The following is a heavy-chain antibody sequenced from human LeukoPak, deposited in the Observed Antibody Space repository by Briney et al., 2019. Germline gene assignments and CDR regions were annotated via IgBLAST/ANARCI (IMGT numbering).Heavy chain of an antibody. Sequence: PPETLSLTCTVSGGSISSYYWSWIRQPPGKGLEWIGEINHSGSTNYNPSLKSRVTISVDTSKNQFSLKLSSVTAADTAVYYCARSGYSSSWNRPLNWFDPWGQGTLVTVSS. V-gene: IGHV4-34*01. CDR3: ARSGYSSSWNRPLNWFDP. J-gene: IGHJ5*02. CDR1: GGSISSYY. D-gene: IGHD6-13*01. CDR2: INHSGST.